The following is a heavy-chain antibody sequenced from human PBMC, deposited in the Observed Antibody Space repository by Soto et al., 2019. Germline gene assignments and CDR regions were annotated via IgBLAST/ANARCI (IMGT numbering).Heavy chain of an antibody. CDR2: INPTGDVT. CDR1: GYTFTTYY. CDR3: TGGEAKGLNDPFDI. V-gene: IGHV1-46*01. D-gene: IGHD7-27*01. Sequence: QVQLVQSGAEVKKPGASVKISCKASGYTFTTYYIHWVRQAPGQGLEWMGIINPTGDVTIYAQKFQGRVTVTRDPSTSTVYMELNSLTTEDTAVYYWTGGEAKGLNDPFDIWGQGTMVTVSS. J-gene: IGHJ3*02.